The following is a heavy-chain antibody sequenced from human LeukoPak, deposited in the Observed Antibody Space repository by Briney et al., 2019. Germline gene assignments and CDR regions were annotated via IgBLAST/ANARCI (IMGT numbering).Heavy chain of an antibody. D-gene: IGHD5-18*01. CDR3: ARSEGYSYYYGMDV. CDR2: IYYSGST. CDR1: GGSISSGDYY. V-gene: IGHV4-30-4*01. J-gene: IGHJ6*04. Sequence: PSQTLSLTCTVSGGSISSGDYYRTWIRQPPGKGLEWIGYIYYSGSTYFNPSLKSRVTISVDTSKNQFSLKLSSVTAADTAVYYCARSEGYSYYYGMDVWGKGTTVTVSS.